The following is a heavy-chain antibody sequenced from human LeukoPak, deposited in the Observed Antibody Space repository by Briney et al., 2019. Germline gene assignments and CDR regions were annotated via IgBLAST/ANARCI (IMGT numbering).Heavy chain of an antibody. Sequence: GGSLRLSCAASGFTFSSYWMSWVRQAPGKGLEWVANIKQDGSEEYYVDSVKGRFTISRDNAKNSLYLKMNSLRAEDTAVYYCARHSANWKYLVYWGQGTLVTVSS. V-gene: IGHV3-7*01. J-gene: IGHJ4*02. D-gene: IGHD1-1*01. CDR3: ARHSANWKYLVY. CDR2: IKQDGSEE. CDR1: GFTFSSYW.